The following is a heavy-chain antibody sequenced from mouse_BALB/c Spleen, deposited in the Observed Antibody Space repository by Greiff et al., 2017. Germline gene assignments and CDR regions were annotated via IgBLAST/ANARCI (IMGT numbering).Heavy chain of an antibody. CDR1: GFTFSSYT. CDR3: TRGDRYDWFAY. CDR2: ISSGGSYT. D-gene: IGHD2-14*01. V-gene: IGHV5-6-4*01. J-gene: IGHJ3*01. Sequence: EVMLVESGGGLVQPGGSRKLSCAASGFTFSSYTMSWVRQTPEKRLEWVATISSGGSYTYYPDSVKGRFTISRDNAKNTLYLQMSSLKSEDTAMYYCTRGDRYDWFAYWGQGTLVTVSA.